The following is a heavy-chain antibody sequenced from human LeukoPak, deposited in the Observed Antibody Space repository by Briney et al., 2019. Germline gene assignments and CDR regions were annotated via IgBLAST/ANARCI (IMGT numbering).Heavy chain of an antibody. CDR2: IYPGDSDT. V-gene: IGHV5-51*01. CDR3: ARQGGYGDYGFYYYMDV. D-gene: IGHD4-17*01. CDR1: GYSFTSYW. J-gene: IGHJ6*03. Sequence: GESLKISCKGSGYSFTSYWIGWVRQMPGKGLEWMGIIYPGDSDTRYSPSFHGQVTISADKSISTAYLQWSSLKASDTAMYYCARQGGYGDYGFYYYMDVWGKGTTVTISS.